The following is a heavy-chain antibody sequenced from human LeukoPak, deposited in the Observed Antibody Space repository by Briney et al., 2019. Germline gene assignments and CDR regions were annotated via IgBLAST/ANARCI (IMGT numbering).Heavy chain of an antibody. CDR1: GYTFTGYY. CDR3: AREPAMEYYFDY. J-gene: IGHJ4*02. V-gene: IGHV1-3*03. Sequence: ASVKVSCKASGYTFTGYYMHWVRQAPGQRLEWMGWINAGNGNTKYSQEFQGRVTITRDTSASTAYMELSSLRSEDMAVYYCAREPAMEYYFDYWGQGTLVTVSS. D-gene: IGHD5-18*01. CDR2: INAGNGNT.